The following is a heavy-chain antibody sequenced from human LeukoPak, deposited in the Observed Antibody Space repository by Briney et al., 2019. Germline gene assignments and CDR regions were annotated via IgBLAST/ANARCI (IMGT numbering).Heavy chain of an antibody. CDR1: GGSFSGYY. J-gene: IGHJ6*02. CDR2: INHSGST. CDR3: AGGLVYVGVASYNYYGRDV. D-gene: IGHD2-15*01. V-gene: IGHV4-34*01. Sequence: SETLSLTCGVYGGSFSGYYWSWIRQPPGKGLKWIGEINHSGSTNYNASLKSRVTISVDTSKNQFSLKLSSVTAADTAVYYCAGGLVYVGVASYNYYGRDVGGQGTTVTVSS.